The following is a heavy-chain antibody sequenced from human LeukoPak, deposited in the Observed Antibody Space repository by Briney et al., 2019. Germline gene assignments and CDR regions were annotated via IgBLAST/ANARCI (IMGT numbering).Heavy chain of an antibody. Sequence: GGSLRLSCAASGFTFSTYYMGWVRQAPGKGLEWVSGIYGGGNSYYAESVTGRFTISRDNSRNTLHLQMNSLRGEDTAVYYCARELTVGATIDYWGQGTLVTVSS. CDR2: IYGGGNS. D-gene: IGHD1-26*01. CDR3: ARELTVGATIDY. J-gene: IGHJ4*02. CDR1: GFTFSTYY. V-gene: IGHV3-66*02.